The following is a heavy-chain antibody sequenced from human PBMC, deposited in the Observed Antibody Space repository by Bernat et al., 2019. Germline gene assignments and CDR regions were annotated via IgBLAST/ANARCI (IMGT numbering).Heavy chain of an antibody. Sequence: QVQLVESGGGLVKPGGSLRLSCAASGFTFSDYYVSWIRQAPGKGLEWVSYISSSSSYTNYADSVKGRFTISRDNAKNSLYLQMNSLRAEDTAVYYCAREYSYYGMDVWGQGTTVTVSS. CDR1: GFTFSDYY. D-gene: IGHD1-26*01. V-gene: IGHV3-11*05. CDR3: AREYSYYGMDV. CDR2: ISSSSSYT. J-gene: IGHJ6*02.